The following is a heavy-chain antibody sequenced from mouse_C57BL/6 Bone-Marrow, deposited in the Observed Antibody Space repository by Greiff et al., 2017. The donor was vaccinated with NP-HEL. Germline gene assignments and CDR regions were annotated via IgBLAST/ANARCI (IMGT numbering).Heavy chain of an antibody. CDR2: FYPGSGSI. Sequence: QVQLQQSGAELVKPGASVKLSCKASGYTFTEYTIHWVQQRSGQGLEWIGWFYPGSGSIKYNEKFKDKATLTAAKSSRSVYMELSRLTSEDSAVYFCARNEDGALYGNLAWFAYWGQGTLVTVSA. V-gene: IGHV1-62-2*01. J-gene: IGHJ3*01. CDR3: ARNEDGALYGNLAWFAY. D-gene: IGHD2-1*01. CDR1: GYTFTEYT.